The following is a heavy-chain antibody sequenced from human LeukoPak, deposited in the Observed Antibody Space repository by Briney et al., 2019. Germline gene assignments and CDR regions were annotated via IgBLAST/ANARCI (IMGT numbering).Heavy chain of an antibody. D-gene: IGHD2-15*01. J-gene: IGHJ3*02. Sequence: ASVKVSCKASGYTFTSYGISWVRQAPGQGLEWMGWISAYNGNTNYAQKLQGRVTMTIDTSTSTAYMELRSLRSDDTAAYYCARGGYFGYCSGGSCPDAFDIWGQGTMVTVSS. CDR3: ARGGYFGYCSGGSCPDAFDI. CDR2: ISAYNGNT. V-gene: IGHV1-18*01. CDR1: GYTFTSYG.